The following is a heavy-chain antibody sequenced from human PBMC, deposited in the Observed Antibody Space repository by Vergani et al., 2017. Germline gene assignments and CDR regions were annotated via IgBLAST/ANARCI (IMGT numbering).Heavy chain of an antibody. Sequence: QVKLQESGPGLVKPSETLSLTCTVSGGSVSSYYWSWIRQPPGKGLEWIGNISYSGSTNYNPSLKSRVSISVDTSKNQFSLKLSSVTAADTAVFYCARHGYGDYDDAFDIWGQGTMVTVSS. J-gene: IGHJ3*02. CDR1: GGSVSSYY. V-gene: IGHV4-59*02. CDR2: ISYSGST. D-gene: IGHD4-17*01. CDR3: ARHGYGDYDDAFDI.